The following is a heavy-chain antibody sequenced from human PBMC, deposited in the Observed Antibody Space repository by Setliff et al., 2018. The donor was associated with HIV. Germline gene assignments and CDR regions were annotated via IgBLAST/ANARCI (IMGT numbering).Heavy chain of an antibody. CDR3: VRHTRDTSLAHYYYYIDV. D-gene: IGHD5-18*01. CDR1: GGSISTNSYY. J-gene: IGHJ6*03. CDR2: VHNSGGT. Sequence: SCTVSGGSISTNSYYWGWIRQSPGKGLEWVGNVHNSGGTNYNPSLKSRVSISVDTSKNQFSLNVNSVTAPDTAVYYCVRHTRDTSLAHYYYYIDVWGKGTTVTVSS. V-gene: IGHV4-39*01.